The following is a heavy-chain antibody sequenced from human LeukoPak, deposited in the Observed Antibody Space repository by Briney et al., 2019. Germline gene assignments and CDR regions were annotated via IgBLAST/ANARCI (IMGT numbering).Heavy chain of an antibody. CDR1: GFTFSNYW. CDR2: IKSDGCRT. V-gene: IGHV3-74*01. D-gene: IGHD2-15*01. J-gene: IGHJ4*02. CDR3: ARELPFDY. Sequence: GGSLRLSCAASGFTFSNYWMHWVRQAPGKGLVWVSRIKSDGCRTDYADSVKGRFTISRDNAKNTLYLQMNSLRAEDTAVYYCARELPFDYWGQGTLVTVSS.